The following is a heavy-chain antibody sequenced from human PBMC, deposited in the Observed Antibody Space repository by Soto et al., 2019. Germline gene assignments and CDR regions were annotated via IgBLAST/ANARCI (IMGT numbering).Heavy chain of an antibody. D-gene: IGHD2-15*01. CDR2: INHSGST. CDR3: ARGHNELAANRRRFDY. J-gene: IGHJ4*02. Sequence: QVQLQQWGAGLLKPSETLSLTCAVYGGSFSGYYWSWIRQPPGKGLEWIGEINHSGSTNYNPSLKSRVTISVDTSKNQCSLKLSSVTAADTAVYYCARGHNELAANRRRFDYWGQGTLVTVSS. V-gene: IGHV4-34*01. CDR1: GGSFSGYY.